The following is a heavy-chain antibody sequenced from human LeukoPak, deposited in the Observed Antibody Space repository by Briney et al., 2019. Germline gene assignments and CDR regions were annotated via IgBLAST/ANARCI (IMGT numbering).Heavy chain of an antibody. CDR2: MSGSGGST. V-gene: IGHV3-23*01. CDR3: ARGFRSVTTWGYFDY. J-gene: IGHJ4*02. Sequence: GGSLRLSCAASGFTFSSYAMSWVRQAPGKGLEWVSSMSGSGGSTYYADSVKGRFTISRDNSRNTLSLQMNSLRVDDTAVYYCARGFRSVTTWGYFDYWGQGALVTVSS. D-gene: IGHD4-17*01. CDR1: GFTFSSYA.